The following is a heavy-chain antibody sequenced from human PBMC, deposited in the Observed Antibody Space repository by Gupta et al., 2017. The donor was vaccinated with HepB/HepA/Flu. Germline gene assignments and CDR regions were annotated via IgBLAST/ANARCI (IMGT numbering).Heavy chain of an antibody. D-gene: IGHD3-10*01. CDR3: ARDPSYYYYGSGSYSGGLGDY. J-gene: IGHJ4*02. V-gene: IGHV3-48*03. CDR2: ISSSGSTI. Sequence: EVQLVESGGGLVQPGGCLRLSCAASGFTFSSYEMNWVRQAPGKGLEWVSYISSSGSTIYYAESVKGRFTISRDNAKNSLYLQMNSLRAEDTAVYYCARDPSYYYYGSGSYSGGLGDYWGQGTLVTVSS. CDR1: GFTFSSYE.